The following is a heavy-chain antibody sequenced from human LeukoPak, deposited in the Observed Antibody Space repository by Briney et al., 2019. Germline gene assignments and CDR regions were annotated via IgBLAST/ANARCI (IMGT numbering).Heavy chain of an antibody. CDR2: IYTSGST. CDR1: GGSISSGSYY. J-gene: IGHJ5*02. Sequence: PSQTLSLTCTVSGGSISSGSYYWSWIRQPAGKGLEWIGRIYTSGSTNYNPSLKSRVTISVDTSKNQFSLKLSSVTAADTAVYYCARERQAVANDWFDPWGQGTLVTVSS. D-gene: IGHD6-19*01. V-gene: IGHV4-61*02. CDR3: ARERQAVANDWFDP.